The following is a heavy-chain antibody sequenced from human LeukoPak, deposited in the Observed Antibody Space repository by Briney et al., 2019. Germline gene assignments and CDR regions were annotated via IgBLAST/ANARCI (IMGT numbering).Heavy chain of an antibody. J-gene: IGHJ3*02. D-gene: IGHD3-9*01. CDR2: ISSSSSYI. V-gene: IGHV3-21*01. Sequence: GGSLRLSCAASGFTFSSYSMNWVRQAPGKGLEWVSSISSSSSYIYYADSVKGRFTISRDNAKNSLYLQMNSLRAEDTAVYYCARGDILTGYYRVGAFDIWGQGTMVTLSS. CDR3: ARGDILTGYYRVGAFDI. CDR1: GFTFSSYS.